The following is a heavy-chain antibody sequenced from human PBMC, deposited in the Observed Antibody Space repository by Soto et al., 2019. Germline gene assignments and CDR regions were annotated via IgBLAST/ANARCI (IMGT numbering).Heavy chain of an antibody. CDR1: ELNFRIYA. V-gene: IGHV3-23*01. CDR3: AKGRESSGSYRPFDY. Sequence: PGGSLGVCCATFELNFRIYAMSWVRQAPGKGLEWVSAISAGAVATNYADSVKGRFTISRDNSKNTLYLQMNSLRVEDTAVYYCAKGRESSGSYRPFDYWGHGTLVTGSS. CDR2: ISAGAVAT. D-gene: IGHD3-22*01. J-gene: IGHJ4*01.